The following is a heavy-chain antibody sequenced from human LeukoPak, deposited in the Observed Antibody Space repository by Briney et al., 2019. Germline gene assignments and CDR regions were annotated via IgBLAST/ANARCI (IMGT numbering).Heavy chain of an antibody. CDR3: ARDERGGSEATYGMDV. CDR1: GGTFSSYA. J-gene: IGHJ6*04. V-gene: IGHV1-69*01. CDR2: IIPIFGTA. D-gene: IGHD3-10*01. Sequence: SVKVSCKASGGTFSSYAISWVRQAPGQGLEWMGWIIPIFGTANYAQKFQGRVTITADESTSTAYMELSSLRPEDTAVYYCARDERGGSEATYGMDVWGKGTTVTVSS.